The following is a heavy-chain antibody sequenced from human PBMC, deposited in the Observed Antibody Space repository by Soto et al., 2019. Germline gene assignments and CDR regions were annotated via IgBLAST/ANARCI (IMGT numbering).Heavy chain of an antibody. J-gene: IGHJ4*02. CDR3: ARRPRMTTVTWFDY. D-gene: IGHD4-17*01. CDR1: GGSINSNSFY. CDR2: IYFTGST. V-gene: IGHV4-39*01. Sequence: SETLSLTCTVSGGSINSNSFYWGWIRQPPGKGLEWIGSIYFTGSTYYNPSLKSRVTISVDTSKNQFSLKVNSVTAADTAVYYCARRPRMTTVTWFDYWGQGTLVTVSS.